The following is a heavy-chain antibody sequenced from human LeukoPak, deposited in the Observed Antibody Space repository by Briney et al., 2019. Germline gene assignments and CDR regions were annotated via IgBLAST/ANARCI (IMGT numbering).Heavy chain of an antibody. CDR3: ARGCSGSYKEGEDWFDP. V-gene: IGHV4-30-4*08. CDR1: GGSISSGDYY. CDR2: IYYSGST. D-gene: IGHD1-26*01. Sequence: SQTLSLTCTVSGGSISSGDYYWSWIRQPPGKGLEWIGYIYYSGSTYYNPSLKSRVTISVDTSKNQFSLKLSSVTAADTAVYYCARGCSGSYKEGEDWFDPWGQGTLVTASS. J-gene: IGHJ5*02.